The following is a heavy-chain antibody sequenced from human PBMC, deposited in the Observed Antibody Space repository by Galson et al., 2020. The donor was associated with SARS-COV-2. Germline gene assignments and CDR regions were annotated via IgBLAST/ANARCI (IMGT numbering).Heavy chain of an antibody. Sequence: GGSLRLSCAASGFTISTFSIHWVRQAPGKGLEWVAYISDDGSKKKYAASVEGRFTISRDSSNDTVYLQMNSLRPGDTAVYYCARDLQVAGMKWELRRGRYFDYWGQGTLVTVSS. CDR1: GFTISTFS. CDR3: ARDLQVAGMKWELRRGRYFDY. V-gene: IGHV3-30*03. J-gene: IGHJ4*02. CDR2: ISDDGSKK. D-gene: IGHD1-26*01.